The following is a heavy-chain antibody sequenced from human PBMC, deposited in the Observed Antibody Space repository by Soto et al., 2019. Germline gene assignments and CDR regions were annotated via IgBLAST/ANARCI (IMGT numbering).Heavy chain of an antibody. CDR3: ARASSSSSAADY. CDR2: IYDSESA. J-gene: IGHJ4*02. CDR1: GESISSGGYY. D-gene: IGHD6-6*01. V-gene: IGHV4-31*03. Sequence: QVQLQESGPGLVKASQTLPLICSVSGESISSGGYYWSWIRHHPGKGLEWIGYIYDSESAYYNPFIKIRVTISMDTSKKHFAMKLSSVSAADTAVYYCARASSSSSAADYWGQGTLISVSS.